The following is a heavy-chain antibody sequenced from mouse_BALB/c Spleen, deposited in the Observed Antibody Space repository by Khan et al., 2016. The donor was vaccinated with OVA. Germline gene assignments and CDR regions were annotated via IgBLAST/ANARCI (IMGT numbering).Heavy chain of an antibody. CDR3: ARSGQLGLRGGFTY. D-gene: IGHD3-2*01. J-gene: IGHJ3*01. CDR1: GYTFTTYT. V-gene: IGHV1-4*01. Sequence: QVQLKESGAELARPGASVKMSCKTSGYTFTTYTLHWVKQRPGRSLEWIGYINPSNDYTNYNQKFKDKSTLTADKSSSTAYMQLSSLTSEDSAFYYCARSGQLGLRGGFTYWGQGTLVTVSA. CDR2: INPSNDYT.